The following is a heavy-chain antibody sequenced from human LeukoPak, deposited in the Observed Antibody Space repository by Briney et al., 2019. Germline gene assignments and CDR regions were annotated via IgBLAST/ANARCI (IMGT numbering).Heavy chain of an antibody. V-gene: IGHV4-59*08. CDR1: GGSISGYY. CDR2: IHYTGST. CDR3: ARHKYSSGWPPEGAFDI. D-gene: IGHD6-19*01. Sequence: SETLSLTCTVSGGSISGYYWGWIRQSPGKGLEWIGYIHYTGSTNYNPSLKSRITISVDTSKSQVSLKLSSVTAADTAVYYCARHKYSSGWPPEGAFDIWGQGTMVTVSS. J-gene: IGHJ3*02.